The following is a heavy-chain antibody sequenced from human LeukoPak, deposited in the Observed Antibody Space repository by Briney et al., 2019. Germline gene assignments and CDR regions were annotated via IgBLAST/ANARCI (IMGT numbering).Heavy chain of an antibody. D-gene: IGHD5-24*01. CDR1: GYTFTSYA. J-gene: IGHJ4*02. V-gene: IGHV1-8*02. CDR2: INPNSGGT. Sequence: ASVKVSCKASGYTFTSYAMNWVRQAPGQGLEWMGWINPNSGGTNYAQKFQGRVTMTRNTSISTAYMELSSLRSEDTAVYYCARGPPEKYWGQGTLVTVSS. CDR3: ARGPPEKY.